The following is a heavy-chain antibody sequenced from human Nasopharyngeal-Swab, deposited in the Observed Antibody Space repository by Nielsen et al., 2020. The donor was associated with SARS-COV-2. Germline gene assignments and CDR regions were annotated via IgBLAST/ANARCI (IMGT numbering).Heavy chain of an antibody. V-gene: IGHV3-21*01. CDR3: ARDGLDYDFWSAYFMDV. J-gene: IGHJ6*02. CDR1: GFTFSSYS. CDR2: ISSSSSYI. Sequence: GGSLRLSCAVSGFTFSSYSMNWVRQAPGKGLEWVSSISSSSSYIYYADSVKGRFTISRDNAKNSLYLQMNSLRAEDTAVYYCARDGLDYDFWSAYFMDVWGQGTTVTVSS. D-gene: IGHD3-3*01.